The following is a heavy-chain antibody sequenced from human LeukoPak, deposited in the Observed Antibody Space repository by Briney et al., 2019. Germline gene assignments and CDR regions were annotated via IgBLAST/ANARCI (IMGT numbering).Heavy chain of an antibody. V-gene: IGHV4-4*07. J-gene: IGHJ4*02. CDR3: ARSGIAVAVSYFEY. CDR1: GGSISSYY. Sequence: PSETLSLTCTVSGGSISSYYWSWIRQPAGKGLEWIGRIYSSRSTNYNPSLKSRVTMSVDTSKNQFSLKLSSVTAADTAVYYCARSGIAVAVSYFEYWGQGTLVTVSS. D-gene: IGHD6-19*01. CDR2: IYSSRST.